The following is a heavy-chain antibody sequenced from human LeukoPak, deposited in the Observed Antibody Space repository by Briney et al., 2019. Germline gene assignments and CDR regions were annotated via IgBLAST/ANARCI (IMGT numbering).Heavy chain of an antibody. CDR2: IHSDGSST. CDR3: ARTRSYYFDY. D-gene: IGHD6-6*01. V-gene: IGHV3-74*01. J-gene: IGHJ4*02. CDR1: GFTFSSYW. Sequence: PGGSLRLSCAASGFTFSSYWMHWVRHAPGKGLVWVSRIHSDGSSTTYADSVKGRFTISRDNAKNTLFLQMNNLRAEDTAVYYCARTRSYYFDYWGQGTLVTVSS.